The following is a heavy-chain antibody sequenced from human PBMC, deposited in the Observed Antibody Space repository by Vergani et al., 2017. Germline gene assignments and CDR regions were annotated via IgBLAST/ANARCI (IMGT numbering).Heavy chain of an antibody. CDR2: IYHSGST. CDR1: GGSFSGYY. V-gene: IGHV4-34*01. J-gene: IGHJ1*01. Sequence: QVQLQQWGAGLLKPSETLSLTCAVYGGSFSGYYWSWIRQPPGKGLEWMGEIYHSGSTYYNPSLKSRVTISVDTSKNQFSLKLSSVTAADTAVYYCARHVVPAAMEYFQHWGQGTLVTVSS. D-gene: IGHD2-2*01. CDR3: ARHVVPAAMEYFQH.